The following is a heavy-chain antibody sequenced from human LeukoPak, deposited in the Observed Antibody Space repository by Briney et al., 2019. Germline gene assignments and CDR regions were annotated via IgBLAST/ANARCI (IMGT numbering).Heavy chain of an antibody. J-gene: IGHJ4*02. CDR1: GYTLTELS. CDR2: FDPEDGET. D-gene: IGHD6-19*01. V-gene: IGHV1-24*01. CDR3: ATALPKQWLVPLPDY. Sequence: VSVKVSCKVSGYTLTELSMHWVRQAPGKGLEWMGGFDPEDGETIYAQEFQGRVTMTEDTSTDTAYMELSSLRSEDTAVYYCATALPKQWLVPLPDYWGQGTLVTVSS.